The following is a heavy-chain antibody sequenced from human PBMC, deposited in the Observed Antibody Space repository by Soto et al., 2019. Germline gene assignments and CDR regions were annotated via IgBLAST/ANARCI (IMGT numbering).Heavy chain of an antibody. CDR2: IYYSGST. CDR1: GGSISSGDYY. J-gene: IGHJ5*02. Sequence: PSETLSLTCTVSGGSISSGDYYWSWIRQPPGKGLEWIGYIYYSGSTYYNPSLKSRVTISVDTSKNQFSLKLSSVTAADTAVYYCARGRGCGDAMRSLNWFDPWGQGTLVTVSS. D-gene: IGHD2-2*01. CDR3: ARGRGCGDAMRSLNWFDP. V-gene: IGHV4-30-4*01.